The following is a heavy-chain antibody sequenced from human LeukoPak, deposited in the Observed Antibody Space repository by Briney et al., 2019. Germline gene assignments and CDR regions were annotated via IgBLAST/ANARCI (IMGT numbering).Heavy chain of an antibody. CDR3: TTARGVH. J-gene: IGHJ4*02. CDR1: GFTISSHG. Sequence: GTSLRLSCAVSGFTISSHGMHWVRQAPGKGLEWVGRIKSKTDGGTTDYAAPVKGRFTISRDDSKNTLYLQMNSLKTEDTAMYYCTTARGVHWGQGTLVTVSS. D-gene: IGHD2-2*01. CDR2: IKSKTDGGTT. V-gene: IGHV3-15*07.